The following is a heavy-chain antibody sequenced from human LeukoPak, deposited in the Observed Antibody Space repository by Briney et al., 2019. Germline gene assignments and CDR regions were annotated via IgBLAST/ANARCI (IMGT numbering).Heavy chain of an antibody. J-gene: IGHJ6*03. CDR2: IDWDDDK. Sequence: SGPALVKPTQTLTLTCTFSGFSLSTSGMCVSWIRQPPGKALEWLARIDWDDDKYYSTSLKTRLTISKDTSKNQVVLTMTNMDPVDTATYYCARIRYELNYDFWSDYPLDYYYMDVWGKGTTVTVSS. CDR3: ARIRYELNYDFWSDYPLDYYYMDV. CDR1: GFSLSTSGMC. D-gene: IGHD3-3*01. V-gene: IGHV2-70*11.